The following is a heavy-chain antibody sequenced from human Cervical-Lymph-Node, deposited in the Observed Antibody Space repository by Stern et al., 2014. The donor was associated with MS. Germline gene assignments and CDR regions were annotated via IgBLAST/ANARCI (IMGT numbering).Heavy chain of an antibody. D-gene: IGHD6-13*01. CDR2: VSGSGGST. CDR1: GFLFNNYA. V-gene: IGHV3-23*04. CDR3: AKVRGSSWYSDAFDI. Sequence: VQLVESGGGLVQRGGSLRLSCAASGFLFNNYAMSWVRQPPGKGPEWVSAVSGSGGSTYYADSVKGRFTISRDNSKNTLYLQMDSLRVEDTAVYYCAKVRGSSWYSDAFDIWGQGTMVTVSS. J-gene: IGHJ3*02.